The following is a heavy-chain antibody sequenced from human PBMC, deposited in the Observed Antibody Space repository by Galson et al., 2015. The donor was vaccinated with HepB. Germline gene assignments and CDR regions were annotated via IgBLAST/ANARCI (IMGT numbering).Heavy chain of an antibody. D-gene: IGHD5-18*01. V-gene: IGHV1-69*13. CDR3: ARDLEGYSYGSFGVY. J-gene: IGHJ4*02. CDR1: GGTFSSYA. CDR2: IIPIFGTA. Sequence: SVKVSCKASGGTFSSYAISWVRQAPGQGLEWMGGIIPIFGTANYAQKFQGRVTITADESTSTAYMELSSLRSEDTAVYYCARDLEGYSYGSFGVYWGQGTLVTVSS.